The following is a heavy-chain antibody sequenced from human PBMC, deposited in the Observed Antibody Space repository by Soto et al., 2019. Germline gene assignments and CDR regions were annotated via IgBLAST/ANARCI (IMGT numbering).Heavy chain of an antibody. CDR1: GGTFSSYA. CDR3: ARKDRIEMATILDY. CDR2: IIPIFGTA. J-gene: IGHJ4*02. V-gene: IGHV1-69*13. Sequence: GASVKVSCKASGGTFSSYAISWVRQAPGQGLEWMGGIIPIFGTANYAQKFQGRVTITADESTSTAYMELSSLRSEDTAVYYCARKDRIEMATILDYWGQGTLVTVSS. D-gene: IGHD5-12*01.